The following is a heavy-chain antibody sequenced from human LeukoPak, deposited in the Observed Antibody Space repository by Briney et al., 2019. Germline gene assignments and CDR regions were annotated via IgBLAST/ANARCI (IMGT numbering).Heavy chain of an antibody. CDR1: GGSINSYY. V-gene: IGHV4-59*08. CDR3: AGHGKLGIHDY. Sequence: SETLSLTCTVSGGSINSYYWSWIRQPPGKGLEWIGYIYYSGSTNYNASLEGRVTISVLTSKNQFSLKLSSVIAADTAVYYCAGHGKLGIHDYWGQGTLVTVSS. D-gene: IGHD7-27*01. CDR2: IYYSGST. J-gene: IGHJ4*02.